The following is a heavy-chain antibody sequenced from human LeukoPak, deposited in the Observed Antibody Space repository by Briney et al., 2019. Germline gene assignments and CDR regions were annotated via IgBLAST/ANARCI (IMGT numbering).Heavy chain of an antibody. Sequence: ASVKVSCKASGYTFTSYDISWVRQATGQGLEWMGWMNPNSGNTGYAQKFQGRVTMTRNTSISTAYMELSSLRSEDTAVYYCARVAARFINWFDPWGQGTLVTVSS. D-gene: IGHD2-15*01. CDR2: MNPNSGNT. V-gene: IGHV1-8*01. CDR1: GYTFTSYD. J-gene: IGHJ5*02. CDR3: ARVAARFINWFDP.